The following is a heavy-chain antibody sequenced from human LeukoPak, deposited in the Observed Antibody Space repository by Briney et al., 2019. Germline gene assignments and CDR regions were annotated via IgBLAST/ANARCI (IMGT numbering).Heavy chain of an antibody. CDR1: GGSISSGGHY. CDR2: IYHSGTT. J-gene: IGHJ4*02. CDR3: ARAVSFDY. Sequence: SQTLSLTCTVSGGSISSGGHYWSWIRQHPGKGLEWIGYIYHSGTTIYNPSLKSRVTISIDTSKNQFSLRLSSVTAADTAVYYCARAVSFDYWGQGALVTVSS. V-gene: IGHV4-61*08. D-gene: IGHD4-11*01.